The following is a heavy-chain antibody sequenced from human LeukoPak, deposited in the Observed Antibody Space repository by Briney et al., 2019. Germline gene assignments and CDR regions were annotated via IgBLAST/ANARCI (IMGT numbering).Heavy chain of an antibody. Sequence: ETLCLSCTASGFTISNDYRNWNRKAPGKGQEWVSYISSSGSTISYADPVKGRFTISRDNANNALYMQMNGLRAEDTAVYYCAKGGPFLYFDYWGQGTLVTVSS. CDR1: GFTISNDY. CDR3: AKGGPFLYFDY. D-gene: IGHD1-26*01. CDR2: ISSSGSTI. J-gene: IGHJ4*02. V-gene: IGHV3-11*01.